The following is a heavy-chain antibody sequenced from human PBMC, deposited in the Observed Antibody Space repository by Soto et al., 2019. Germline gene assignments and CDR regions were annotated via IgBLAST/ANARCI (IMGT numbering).Heavy chain of an antibody. J-gene: IGHJ4*02. D-gene: IGHD6-13*01. Sequence: EVQLVESGGGLVQPGGSLKLSCAASGFTFSGSAMHWVRQASGKGLEWVGRIRSKANSYATAYAASVKGRFTISRDDSKNTAYLQMNSLKTEDTAVYYCCAGLDHWGQGTLVTVSS. V-gene: IGHV3-73*02. CDR3: CAGLDH. CDR2: IRSKANSYAT. CDR1: GFTFSGSA.